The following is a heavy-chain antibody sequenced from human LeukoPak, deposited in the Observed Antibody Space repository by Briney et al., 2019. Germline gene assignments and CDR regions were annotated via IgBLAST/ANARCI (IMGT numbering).Heavy chain of an antibody. D-gene: IGHD3-22*01. V-gene: IGHV3-21*04. CDR1: GFTFSSYS. Sequence: PGGSLRLSCAASGFTFSSYSMNWVRQAPGKGLEWVAAISSSSSYIYYADSVKGRFTISRDNSKYTLYLQMNSLRAEDTAVYYCAKGHGGYYDSSGYYYPVAFDIWGQGTMVTVSS. CDR3: AKGHGGYYDSSGYYYPVAFDI. J-gene: IGHJ3*02. CDR2: ISSSSSYI.